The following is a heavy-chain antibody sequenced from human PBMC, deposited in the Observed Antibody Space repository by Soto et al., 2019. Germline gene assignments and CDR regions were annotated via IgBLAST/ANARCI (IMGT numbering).Heavy chain of an antibody. CDR3: ARPLWRDDYNWGYFDL. Sequence: QPGGSLRLSCAASGFTFSSYAMHWVRQAPGKGLEWVAVISYDGSNKYYADSVKGRFTISRDNSKNTLYLQMNSLRLEDTAVYYCARPLWRDDYNWGYFDLWGRGTLVTVSS. V-gene: IGHV3-30-3*01. CDR2: ISYDGSNK. CDR1: GFTFSSYA. J-gene: IGHJ2*01. D-gene: IGHD4-4*01.